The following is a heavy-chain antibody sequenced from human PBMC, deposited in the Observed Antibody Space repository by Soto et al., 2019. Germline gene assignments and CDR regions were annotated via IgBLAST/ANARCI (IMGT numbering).Heavy chain of an antibody. J-gene: IGHJ5*02. D-gene: IGHD3-22*01. CDR2: AHYSGTT. Sequence: SETLSLTWASSGGATGADYWRRIRQPPGKGPEWIGFAHYSGTTNYNPSLKSRVAMSVDTSMNRFSLNLTSVTAADTAVYYCATHGGNGGYRFGHWGQGTLVTVS. V-gene: IGHV4-59*01. CDR3: ATHGGNGGYRFGH. CDR1: GGATGADY.